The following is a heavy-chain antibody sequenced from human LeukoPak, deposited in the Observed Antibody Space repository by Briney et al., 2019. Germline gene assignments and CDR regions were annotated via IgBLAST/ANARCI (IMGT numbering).Heavy chain of an antibody. CDR1: GGSFSGYY. CDR3: ARDSSSTRCPDY. D-gene: IGHD2-2*01. CDR2: INHSGST. V-gene: IGHV4-34*01. Sequence: SETLTLTCAVYGGSFSGYYWSWIRQPPGKGLEWIGEINHSGSTNYNPSLKSRVTISVDTSKNQFSLKLSSVSAADTAVYYCARDSSSTRCPDYWGQGTLVTVSS. J-gene: IGHJ4*02.